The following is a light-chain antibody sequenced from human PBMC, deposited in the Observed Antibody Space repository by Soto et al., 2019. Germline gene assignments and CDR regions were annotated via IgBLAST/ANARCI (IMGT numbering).Light chain of an antibody. CDR1: QSVSSQ. CDR2: DAS. CDR3: AQSVWPWT. Sequence: EIVLTQSPATLSLSPGERATLSCRASQSVSSQLAWYQHKPGQAPRLLIYDASNRATGIPDRFSGSGSGTDFTLTIRSLEPEDFAFYYCAQSVWPWTVGQGTKVEIK. J-gene: IGKJ1*01. V-gene: IGKV3-11*01.